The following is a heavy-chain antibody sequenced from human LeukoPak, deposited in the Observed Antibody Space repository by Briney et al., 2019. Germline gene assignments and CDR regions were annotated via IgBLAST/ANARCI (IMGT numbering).Heavy chain of an antibody. Sequence: PSETLSLTCTVSGGSITTCDYYWTWIRQHTGKDLEWIGCIYYSGNTYYNPSLKSRLTISLDTSKKQFSLKLTSVTAADTAIYYCARDREWLQFRGSDYWGQGTPVTVSS. V-gene: IGHV4-31*03. CDR3: ARDREWLQFRGSDY. CDR2: IYYSGNT. J-gene: IGHJ4*02. CDR1: GGSITTCDYY. D-gene: IGHD5-24*01.